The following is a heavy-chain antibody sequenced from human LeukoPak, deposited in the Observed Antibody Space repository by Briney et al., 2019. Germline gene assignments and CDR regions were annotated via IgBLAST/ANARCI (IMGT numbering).Heavy chain of an antibody. V-gene: IGHV3-23*01. Sequence: TGGSLRLSCAASGFTFSSYAMSWVRQAPGKGLEWVSTVSSSGGSTYYADSVKGRFTISRDNSKNTLYVQVNSLRAEDTGVYYCAKLAHSSSPDIDYWGQGTVVTASS. CDR3: AKLAHSSSPDIDY. D-gene: IGHD6-6*01. J-gene: IGHJ4*02. CDR2: VSSSGGST. CDR1: GFTFSSYA.